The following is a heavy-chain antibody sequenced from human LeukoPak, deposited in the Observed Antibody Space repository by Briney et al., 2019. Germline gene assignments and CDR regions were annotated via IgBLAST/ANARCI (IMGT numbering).Heavy chain of an antibody. D-gene: IGHD2-15*01. Sequence: SVKVSCKASGGTFSSYAISWVRQAPGQGLEWMGGIIPIFGTANYAQKFQGRVTTTADKSTSTAYMELSSLRSEDTAVYYCASKYCSGGSCSNWGPFFDYWGQGTLVTVSS. CDR3: ASKYCSGGSCSNWGPFFDY. CDR2: IIPIFGTA. V-gene: IGHV1-69*06. J-gene: IGHJ4*02. CDR1: GGTFSSYA.